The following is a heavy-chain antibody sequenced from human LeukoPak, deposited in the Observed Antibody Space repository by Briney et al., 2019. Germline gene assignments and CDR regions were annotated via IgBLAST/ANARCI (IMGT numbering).Heavy chain of an antibody. CDR2: INPNSGGT. Sequence: ASVKVSCKASGYTFTGYYMHWVRQAPGQGLEWMGWINPNSGGTNYAQKFQGRVTMTRDTSISTAYMELSRLRSDDTAVYYCGVSGSGYSAFDIWGQGTMVTVSS. V-gene: IGHV1-2*02. D-gene: IGHD3-22*01. J-gene: IGHJ3*02. CDR3: GVSGSGYSAFDI. CDR1: GYTFTGYY.